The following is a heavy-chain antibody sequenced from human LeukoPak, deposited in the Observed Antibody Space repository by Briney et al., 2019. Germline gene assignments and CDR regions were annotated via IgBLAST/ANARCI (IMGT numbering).Heavy chain of an antibody. V-gene: IGHV1-2*02. CDR3: ARGGGIGYYDILTGYFDY. D-gene: IGHD3-9*01. CDR1: GYTFTGYY. J-gene: IGHJ4*02. CDR2: INPNSGGT. Sequence: ASVKVSCKASGYTFTGYYMHWVRQAPGQGLEWMGWINPNSGGTNYAQKFQGRVTMTRDTSISTAYMELSRLRSDDTAVYYCARGGGIGYYDILTGYFDYWGQGTLVTVSS.